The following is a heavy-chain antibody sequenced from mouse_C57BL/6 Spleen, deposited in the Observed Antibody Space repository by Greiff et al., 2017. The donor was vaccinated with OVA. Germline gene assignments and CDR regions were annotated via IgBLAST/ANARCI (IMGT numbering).Heavy chain of an antibody. CDR3: AREDVSTAWFAY. CDR1: GYSITSGYD. J-gene: IGHJ3*01. Sequence: EVKLQESGPGMVKPSQSLSLTCTVTGYSITSGYDWHWIRHFPGNKLEWMGYISYSGSTNYNPSLKSRISITHDTSKNHFFLKLNSVTTEDTATYYCAREDVSTAWFAYWGQGTLVTVSA. D-gene: IGHD1-1*01. CDR2: ISYSGST. V-gene: IGHV3-1*01.